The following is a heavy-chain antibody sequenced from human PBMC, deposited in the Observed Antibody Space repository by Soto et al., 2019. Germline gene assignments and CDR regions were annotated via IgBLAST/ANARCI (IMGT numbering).Heavy chain of an antibody. J-gene: IGHJ3*01. CDR1: GFSLSTSGVG. Sequence: QMTLKESGPTLVKPTQTLTLTCSFSGFSLSTSGVGVGWVRQPPGKALEWLALIYWRGDEHYRASLKSRPTINKATSKNQVVLIMTNMDPVDTATYYCARGLATLPVFAFDVWGQGTTVTVSS. D-gene: IGHD6-6*01. CDR3: ARGLATLPVFAFDV. V-gene: IGHV2-5*01. CDR2: IYWRGDE.